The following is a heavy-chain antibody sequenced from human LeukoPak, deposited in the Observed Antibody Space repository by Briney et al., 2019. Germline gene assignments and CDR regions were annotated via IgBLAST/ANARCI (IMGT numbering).Heavy chain of an antibody. Sequence: SETLSLTCTVSGGSISSYYWSWIRQPPRKGLEWIGYIYYSGSTNYNPSLKSRVTISVDTSKNQFSLKLSSVTAADTAVYYCARQHCSSTSCYWFDPWGRGTLVTVSS. V-gene: IGHV4-59*08. J-gene: IGHJ5*02. D-gene: IGHD2-2*01. CDR1: GGSISSYY. CDR2: IYYSGST. CDR3: ARQHCSSTSCYWFDP.